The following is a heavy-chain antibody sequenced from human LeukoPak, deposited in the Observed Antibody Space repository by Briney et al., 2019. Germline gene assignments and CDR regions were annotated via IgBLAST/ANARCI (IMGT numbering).Heavy chain of an antibody. V-gene: IGHV1-2*02. CDR3: ARDRTTVTTGYYDMDV. D-gene: IGHD4-17*01. J-gene: IGHJ6*02. CDR2: IHPNDGGT. CDR1: GYTFTGYY. Sequence: ASVKVSCKASGYTFTGYYLHWIRQAPGQGLEWMGWIHPNDGGTVYAQKFQGRITMTRDTSISTAFMELTRLRSDDTAMYYCARDRTTVTTGYYDMDVWGQGTTLTVSS.